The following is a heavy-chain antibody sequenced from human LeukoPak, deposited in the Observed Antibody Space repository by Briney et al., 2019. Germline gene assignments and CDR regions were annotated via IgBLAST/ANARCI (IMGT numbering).Heavy chain of an antibody. J-gene: IGHJ3*02. CDR1: GFTFSSFA. D-gene: IGHD3-10*01. Sequence: GRPLRLSCAASGFTFSSFAMHWARQAPGKGLEWVAVISYDGSNKYYADSVKGRFTISRDNSKNTLYLQMNSLRAEDTAVYYCARELVSGPAFDIWGQGTMVTVSS. V-gene: IGHV3-30*04. CDR3: ARELVSGPAFDI. CDR2: ISYDGSNK.